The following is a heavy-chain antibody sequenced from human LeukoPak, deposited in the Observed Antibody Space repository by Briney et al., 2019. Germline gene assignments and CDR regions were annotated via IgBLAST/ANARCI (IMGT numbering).Heavy chain of an antibody. D-gene: IGHD5-24*01. CDR3: AAREMAVSYYFDY. V-gene: IGHV1-58*02. Sequence: PEASVKVSCKASGFTFTSSAMQWVRQARGQRLEWIGWIVVGSGNTNYAQKFQERVTITGDMSTSTVYMELSSLRSEDTAVYYCAAREMAVSYYFDYWGQGTLVTVSS. CDR1: GFTFTSSA. CDR2: IVVGSGNT. J-gene: IGHJ4*02.